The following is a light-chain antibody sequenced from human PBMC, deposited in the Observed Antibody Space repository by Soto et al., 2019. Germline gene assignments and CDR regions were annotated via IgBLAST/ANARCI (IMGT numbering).Light chain of an antibody. CDR2: EVS. V-gene: IGLV2-8*01. J-gene: IGLJ1*01. Sequence: QSVLTQPPSASGSPGQSGTISCTGSSSDVGGYNYVSWYQQHPGKAPKLMIYEVSKRPSGVPVRFSGSKSGNTASLTVSGLQAEDEADYYCSSYAGSNMGVFGTGTKVTVL. CDR1: SSDVGGYNY. CDR3: SSYAGSNMGV.